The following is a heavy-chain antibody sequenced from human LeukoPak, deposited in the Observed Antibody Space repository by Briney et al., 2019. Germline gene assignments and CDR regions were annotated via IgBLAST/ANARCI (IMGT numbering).Heavy chain of an antibody. D-gene: IGHD6-13*01. J-gene: IGHJ4*02. CDR3: AKRGIAAAASFDY. Sequence: PGGSLRLSCAASGFTFDDYAMHWVRQAPGKGLEWVAVISYDGSNKYYADSVKGRFTISRDNSKNTLYLQMNSLRAEDTAVYYCAKRGIAAAASFDYWGQGTLVTVSS. CDR1: GFTFDDYA. CDR2: ISYDGSNK. V-gene: IGHV3-30*18.